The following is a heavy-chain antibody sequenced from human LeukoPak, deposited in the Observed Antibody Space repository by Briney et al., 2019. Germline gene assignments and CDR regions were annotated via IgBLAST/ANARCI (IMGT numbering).Heavy chain of an antibody. CDR1: GGSFSGYY. CDR2: TNHSGST. J-gene: IGHJ4*02. Sequence: SETLSLTCAVYGGSFSGYYWSWIRQPPGKGLEWIGETNHSGSTNYNPSLKSRVTISVDTSKNQFSLKLSSVTAADTAVYYCARVTSIAAAGRGYFDYWGQGTLVTVSS. D-gene: IGHD6-13*01. V-gene: IGHV4-34*01. CDR3: ARVTSIAAAGRGYFDY.